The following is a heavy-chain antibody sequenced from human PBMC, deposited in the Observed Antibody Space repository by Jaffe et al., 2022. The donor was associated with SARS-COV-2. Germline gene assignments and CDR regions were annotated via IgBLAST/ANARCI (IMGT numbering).Heavy chain of an antibody. J-gene: IGHJ4*02. V-gene: IGHV3-30-3*01. CDR1: GFTFSSYA. CDR2: ISYDGSNK. CDR3: ARDLKLY. Sequence: QVQLVESGGGVVQPGRSLRLSCAASGFTFSSYAMHWVRQAPGKGLEWVAVISYDGSNKYYADSVKGRFTISRDNSKNTLYLQMNSLRAEDTAVYYCARDLKLYWGQGTLVTVSS.